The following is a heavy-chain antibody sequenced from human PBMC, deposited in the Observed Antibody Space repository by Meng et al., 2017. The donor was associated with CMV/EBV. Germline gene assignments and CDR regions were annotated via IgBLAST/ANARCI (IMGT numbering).Heavy chain of an antibody. V-gene: IGHV3-48*03. CDR3: ARELLPAAILGLSAYYYYYYGMDV. J-gene: IGHJ6*02. D-gene: IGHD2-2*01. CDR2: ISSSGSTI. CDR1: GFTFSSYE. Sequence: LSLTCAASGFTFSSYEMNWVRQAPGKGLEWVSYISSSGSTIYYADSVKGRFTISRDNAKNSLYLQMNSLRAEDTAVYYCARELLPAAILGLSAYYYYYYGMDVWGQGTTVTVSS.